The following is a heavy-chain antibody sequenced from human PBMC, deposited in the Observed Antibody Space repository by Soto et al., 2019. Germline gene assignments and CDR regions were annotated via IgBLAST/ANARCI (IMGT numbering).Heavy chain of an antibody. CDR1: GYTFPTYG. CDR3: AREFEGQSSSWPFDY. Sequence: QVQLVQSGAEVKKPGASVRVSCRASGYTFPTYGIAWVRQAPGQGLEWMGWISVYNGFTHYAQKFRGRVTVTAETSTSTVYMELRSLTSDDTALYYCAREFEGQSSSWPFDYWGLGTLFTVSS. V-gene: IGHV1-18*01. J-gene: IGHJ4*02. D-gene: IGHD6-13*01. CDR2: ISVYNGFT.